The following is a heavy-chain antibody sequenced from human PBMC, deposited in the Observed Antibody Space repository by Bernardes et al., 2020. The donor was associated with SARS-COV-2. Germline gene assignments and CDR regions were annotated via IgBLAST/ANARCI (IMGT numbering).Heavy chain of an antibody. CDR1: GFDFSSYS. J-gene: IGHJ2*01. Sequence: GGSLRLSCIGSGFDFSSYSMAWVRRTPGEGLEWVSSISSSPGYTFVGDSVKGRFTISRDNAKNSVILQMDNLRVEDTAVYYCARDPTVTSNWYFDLWGRGTVVTVS. D-gene: IGHD4-17*01. V-gene: IGHV3-21*06. CDR3: ARDPTVTSNWYFDL. CDR2: ISSSPGYT.